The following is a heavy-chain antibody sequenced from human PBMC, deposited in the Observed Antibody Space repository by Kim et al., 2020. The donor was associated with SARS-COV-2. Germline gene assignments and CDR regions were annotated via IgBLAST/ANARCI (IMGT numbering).Heavy chain of an antibody. V-gene: IGHV3-49*02. J-gene: IGHJ4*02. CDR3: TRDRVVVVPAGVGFDY. Sequence: VKSRLTISRDDSKSIAYLQMNSLKTEDTAVYYCTRDRVVVVPAGVGFDYWGQGTLVTVSA. D-gene: IGHD2-2*01.